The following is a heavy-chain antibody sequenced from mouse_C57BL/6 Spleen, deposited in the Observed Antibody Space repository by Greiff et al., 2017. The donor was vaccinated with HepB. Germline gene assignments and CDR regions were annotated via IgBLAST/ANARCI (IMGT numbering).Heavy chain of an antibody. CDR2: ISSGGDYI. CDR3: TRDSNYLGWFAY. D-gene: IGHD2-5*01. CDR1: GFTFSSYA. Sequence: EVKLVESGEGLVKPGGSLKLSCAASGFTFSSYAMSWVRQTPEKRLEWVAYISSGGDYIYYADTVKGRFTISRDNARNTLYLQMSSLKSEDTAMYDCTRDSNYLGWFAYWGQGTLVTVSA. J-gene: IGHJ3*01. V-gene: IGHV5-9-1*02.